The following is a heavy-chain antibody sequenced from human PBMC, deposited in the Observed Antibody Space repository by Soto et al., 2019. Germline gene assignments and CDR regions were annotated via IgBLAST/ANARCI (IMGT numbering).Heavy chain of an antibody. D-gene: IGHD4-17*01. CDR1: GFTVSSNY. J-gene: IGHJ4*02. CDR3: ARDRSGDYAFDY. V-gene: IGHV3-53*01. CDR2: IYSGGST. Sequence: ELQLVESGGGLIQPGGSLRLSCAASGFTVSSNYMSWVRQAPGKGLEWVSVIYSGGSTYYADSVKGRFTISRDNSKTTLYLQMNSLRAEDTAVYYCARDRSGDYAFDYWGQGTLVTVSS.